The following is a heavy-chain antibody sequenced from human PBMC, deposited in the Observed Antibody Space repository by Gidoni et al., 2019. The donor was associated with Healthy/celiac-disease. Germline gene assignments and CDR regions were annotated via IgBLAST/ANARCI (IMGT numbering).Heavy chain of an antibody. Sequence: EVQLVESGGGLVQPGGSLRLSCAASGFTFSSYSMNWVRQAPGKGLEWVSYISSSSSTIYYADSVKGRFTISRDNAKNSLYLQMNSLRAEDTAVYYCARDLTTVRRADAFDIWGQGTMVTVSS. CDR2: ISSSSSTI. V-gene: IGHV3-48*01. D-gene: IGHD4-4*01. J-gene: IGHJ3*02. CDR3: ARDLTTVRRADAFDI. CDR1: GFTFSSYS.